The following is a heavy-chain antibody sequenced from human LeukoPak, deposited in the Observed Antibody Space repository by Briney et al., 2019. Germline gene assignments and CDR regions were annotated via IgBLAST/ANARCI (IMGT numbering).Heavy chain of an antibody. J-gene: IGHJ5*02. CDR3: AHTYYDFWSGRWFDP. CDR1: GGSFSGYY. D-gene: IGHD3-3*01. V-gene: IGHV4-34*01. Sequence: SETLSLTCAVYGGSFSGYYWSWIRQPPGKGLEWIGEINHSGSTNYNPSLKSRVTISVDTSKNQFSLKLSSVTAADTAVYYCAHTYYDFWSGRWFDPWGQGTLVTVSS. CDR2: INHSGST.